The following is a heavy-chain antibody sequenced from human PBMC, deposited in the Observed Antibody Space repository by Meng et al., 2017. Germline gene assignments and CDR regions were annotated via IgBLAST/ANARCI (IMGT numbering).Heavy chain of an antibody. CDR3: AGTPTVTTYWDY. V-gene: IGHV3-23*01. D-gene: IGHD4-17*01. CDR2: ISGSGGST. Sequence: GESLKISCAASGFTFSSYWMSWVRQAPGKGLEWVSAISGSGGSTYYADSVKGRFTISRDNSKNTLYLQMNSLRAEDTAVYYCAGTPTVTTYWDYWGQGTLVTVSS. J-gene: IGHJ4*02. CDR1: GFTFSSYW.